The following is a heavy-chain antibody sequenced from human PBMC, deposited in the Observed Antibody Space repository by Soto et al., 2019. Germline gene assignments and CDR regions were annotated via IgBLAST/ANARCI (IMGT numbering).Heavy chain of an antibody. D-gene: IGHD3-10*01. Sequence: QVQLVQSGAEVKKPGSSVKVSCKTSGDTFSNYAISWVRQAPGQGLEWMGGIIPMFGTANYAQNFQGSVTITADESSSTLYMDLSSLRSEDTDVYYCASMIRGVVILHWGQGTLVTVSS. J-gene: IGHJ4*02. CDR3: ASMIRGVVILH. CDR1: GDTFSNYA. CDR2: IIPMFGTA. V-gene: IGHV1-69*12.